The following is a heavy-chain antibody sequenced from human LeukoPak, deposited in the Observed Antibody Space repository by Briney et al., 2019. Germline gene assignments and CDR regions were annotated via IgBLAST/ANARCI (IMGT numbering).Heavy chain of an antibody. Sequence: ASVKVSCKASGYAFTSYYMHWVRQAPGQGLEWMGIINPSGGSTSYAQKFQGRVTMTRDTSTSTVYMELSSLRSEDTAVYYCARMVMATISVAPNPQRSWFDPWGQGTLVTVSS. V-gene: IGHV1-46*01. CDR3: ARMVMATISVAPNPQRSWFDP. D-gene: IGHD5-24*01. CDR2: INPSGGST. J-gene: IGHJ5*02. CDR1: GYAFTSYY.